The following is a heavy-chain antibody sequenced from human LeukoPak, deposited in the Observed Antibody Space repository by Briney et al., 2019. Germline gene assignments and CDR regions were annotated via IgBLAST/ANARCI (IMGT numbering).Heavy chain of an antibody. J-gene: IGHJ4*02. CDR2: ISSSGSTI. CDR1: GFTFSSYE. D-gene: IGHD4-17*01. CDR3: ARGLRGDYGSNYFDY. V-gene: IGHV3-48*03. Sequence: GGSLRLSCAASGFTFSSYEMNWVRQAPGKGLEWVSYISSSGSTIYYADSVKGRFTISRDNAKNSLYLQMNSLRAEDTAVYYCARGLRGDYGSNYFDYWGQGTLVTVSS.